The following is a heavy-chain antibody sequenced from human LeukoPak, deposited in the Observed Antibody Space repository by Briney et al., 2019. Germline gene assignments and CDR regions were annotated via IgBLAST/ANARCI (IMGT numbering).Heavy chain of an antibody. CDR3: ARGGIVATIQPNTKYYYYYYMDV. V-gene: IGHV4-39*07. CDR2: ICYSGST. J-gene: IGHJ6*03. CDR1: GASISSNHYC. Sequence: SETLSLTCTVSGASISSNHYCWGWIRQPPVRGLEWIGTICYSGSTYYNPSLKSRVTISVDTSKNQFSLKLSSVTAADTAVYYCARGGIVATIQPNTKYYYYYYMDVWGKGTTVTVSS. D-gene: IGHD5-12*01.